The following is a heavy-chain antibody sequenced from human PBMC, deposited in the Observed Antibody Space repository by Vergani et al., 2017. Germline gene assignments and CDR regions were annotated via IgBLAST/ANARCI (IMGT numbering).Heavy chain of an antibody. CDR3: ATVLYSSGSYPTAPFDY. V-gene: IGHV1-24*01. CDR2: FDPEDGET. Sequence: QVQLVQSGAEVKKPGASVKVSCKVFGYTLTELSMHWVRQAPGKGLEWMGGFDPEDGETIYAQKFQGRVTMTEDTSTDTAYMELSSLRSEDTAVYYCATVLYSSGSYPTAPFDYWGQGTLVTVSS. CDR1: GYTLTELS. J-gene: IGHJ4*02. D-gene: IGHD3-10*01.